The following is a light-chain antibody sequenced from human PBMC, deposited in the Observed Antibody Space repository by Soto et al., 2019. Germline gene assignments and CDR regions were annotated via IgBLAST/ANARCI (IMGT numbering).Light chain of an antibody. CDR2: DVT. J-gene: IGLJ1*01. Sequence: QSALTQPRSVSGSPGQSVTISCTGTSSDVGSYNYVSWYQQYPGKAPKLMIYDVTKRPSGVPDRFSGSKSGNTASLTISGLQAEDEADYYCCSYAGSSPYVFGTGTKLTVL. CDR3: CSYAGSSPYV. V-gene: IGLV2-11*01. CDR1: SSDVGSYNY.